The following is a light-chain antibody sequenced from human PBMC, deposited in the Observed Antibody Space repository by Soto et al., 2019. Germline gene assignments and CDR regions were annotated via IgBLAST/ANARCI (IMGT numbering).Light chain of an antibody. CDR1: SSDIDGYDY. CDR3: SSYTSRNTVV. J-gene: IGLJ2*01. Sequence: QSVLTQPASVSGSPGQSITMSCTGASSDIDGYDYVSWYQHHPGEAPKLLIYDVTNRPSGVSNRFSASKSCNTASLTISGLQAEDEADYYCSSYTSRNTVVFGGGTKVTVL. CDR2: DVT. V-gene: IGLV2-14*01.